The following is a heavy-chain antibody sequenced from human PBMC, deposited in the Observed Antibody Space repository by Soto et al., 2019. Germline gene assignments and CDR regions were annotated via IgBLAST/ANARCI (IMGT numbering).Heavy chain of an antibody. CDR1: GFIFSDHA. CDR2: ISGNGIAT. D-gene: IGHD3-10*01. V-gene: IGHV3-23*01. CDR3: ARDAISMVRGTNNWVDP. J-gene: IGHJ5*02. Sequence: EVQLLESGGGLVQPGGSLRLSCEASGFIFSDHAMSWVRQAPGKGLEWVSAISGNGIATYYADSVKGRFTISRDNSKNTLYLQMNRMRADDTAVSYCARDAISMVRGTNNWVDPWGQGTLVTVSS.